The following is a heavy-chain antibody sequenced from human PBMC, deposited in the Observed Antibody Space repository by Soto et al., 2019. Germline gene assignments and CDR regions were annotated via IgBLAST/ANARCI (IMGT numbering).Heavy chain of an antibody. CDR3: ARQTSSGLGDAFDI. CDR2: IYYSGST. J-gene: IGHJ3*02. CDR1: GGSISSYY. V-gene: IGHV4-59*08. Sequence: SETLSLTCTVSGGSISSYYWSWIRQPPGKGLEWIGYIYYSGSTNYNPSLKSRVTISVDTSKNQFSLKLSSVTAADTAVYYCARQTSSGLGDAFDIWGQGTMVTVSS. D-gene: IGHD6-19*01.